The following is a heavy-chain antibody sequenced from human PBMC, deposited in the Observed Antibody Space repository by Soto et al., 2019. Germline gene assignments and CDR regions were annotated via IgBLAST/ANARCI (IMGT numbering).Heavy chain of an antibody. V-gene: IGHV1-69*01. CDR2: IIPMFDTA. Sequence: QVQLVQSGAEVKKPGSSVKVSCKASGGTFSSYAFSWVRQAPXQGLXWMGGIIPMFDTANYAQKFQDRVTISADESTSTAYMELSSLTSEDTAVYYCARSLTYYYETSGYYLGNIWGQGTLVTVSS. J-gene: IGHJ4*02. CDR3: ARSLTYYYETSGYYLGNI. D-gene: IGHD3-22*01. CDR1: GGTFSSYA.